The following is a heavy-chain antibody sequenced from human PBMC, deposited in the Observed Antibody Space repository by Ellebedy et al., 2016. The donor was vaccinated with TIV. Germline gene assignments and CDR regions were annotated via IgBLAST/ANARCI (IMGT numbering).Heavy chain of an antibody. V-gene: IGHV3-23*01. J-gene: IGHJ4*02. D-gene: IGHD2-2*01. CDR3: AKRSQFSRISCFDY. CDR1: GFTFSSSG. Sequence: GESLKISCEASGFTFSSSGMSWVRRVPGKGLEWVSGISGGGISTYIADSVKGRFHISRDNSKNMIYLQMNSLRADDTAIYYCAKRSQFSRISCFDYWGQGTLVTVSS. CDR2: ISGGGIST.